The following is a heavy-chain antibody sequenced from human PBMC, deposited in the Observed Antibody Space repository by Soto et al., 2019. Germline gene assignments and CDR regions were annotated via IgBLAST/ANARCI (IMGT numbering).Heavy chain of an antibody. CDR1: GDTFDTFA. CDR2: IIPIFRTP. V-gene: IGHV1-69*12. CDR3: ARNKDREQLGGNYYYALDV. Sequence: QVQLVQSGAAVLKPGSSVKVSCKASGDTFDTFAISWVRQAPGQGLDWMGGIIPIFRTPDYAQKFQGRVTITADVSTSTAYMELSSLRSEDTAVYYCARNKDREQLGGNYYYALDVWGQGTTVTVSS. D-gene: IGHD1-1*01. J-gene: IGHJ6*02.